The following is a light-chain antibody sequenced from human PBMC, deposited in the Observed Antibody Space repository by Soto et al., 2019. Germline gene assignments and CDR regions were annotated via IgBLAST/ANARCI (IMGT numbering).Light chain of an antibody. CDR1: NIAXXX. Sequence: XNIAXXXXXXYQQXPGQXXVLXXXXDGDRPSGIPERXSGSNSGNTATLTITRVEAXDEADYHCQVWDSSSDHRVVFGGGTKVTVL. J-gene: IGLJ2*01. V-gene: IGLV3-21*02. CDR3: QVWDSSSDHRVV. CDR2: XDG.